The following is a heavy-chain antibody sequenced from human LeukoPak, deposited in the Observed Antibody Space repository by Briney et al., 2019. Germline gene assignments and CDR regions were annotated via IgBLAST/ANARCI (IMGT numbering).Heavy chain of an antibody. CDR3: AKLPWGDHDLFDY. Sequence: RSLRLSCAASGFTFSSYGMHWVRQAPGKGLEWVAVISYDGSNKYYADSVKGRFTISRDNSKNTLYLQMNSLRAEDTAVYYCAKLPWGDHDLFDYWGQGTLVTVSS. CDR2: ISYDGSNK. J-gene: IGHJ4*02. CDR1: GFTFSSYG. V-gene: IGHV3-30*18. D-gene: IGHD2-21*02.